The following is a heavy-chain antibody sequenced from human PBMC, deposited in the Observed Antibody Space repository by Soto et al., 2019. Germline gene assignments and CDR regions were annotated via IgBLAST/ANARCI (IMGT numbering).Heavy chain of an antibody. CDR3: AKKTGDLRCYYYGMDV. V-gene: IGHV3-30*18. CDR1: GFTFSSYG. J-gene: IGHJ6*02. D-gene: IGHD7-27*01. CDR2: ISYDGSNK. Sequence: QVQLVESGGGVVQPGRSLRLSCASSGFTFSSYGMHWVRQAPGTGLEWVAVISYDGSNKYYADSVKGRFTISRDNSKNTVYLKMNSLRAEDTAVYYCAKKTGDLRCYYYGMDVWGQGTTVTVSS.